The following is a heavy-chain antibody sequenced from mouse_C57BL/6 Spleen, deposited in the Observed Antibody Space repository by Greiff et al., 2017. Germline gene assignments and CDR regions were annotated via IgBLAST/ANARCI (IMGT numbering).Heavy chain of an antibody. CDR3: ARVPGYYYGSSSYAMDY. J-gene: IGHJ4*01. CDR1: GYTFTDYY. Sequence: VQLQQSGPELVKPGASVKISCKASGYTFTDYYMNWVKQSHGKSLEWIGDINPNNGGTSYNQKFKGKATLTVDKSSSTAYMELRSLTSEDSAVYYCARVPGYYYGSSSYAMDYWGQGTSVTVSS. D-gene: IGHD1-1*01. V-gene: IGHV1-26*01. CDR2: INPNNGGT.